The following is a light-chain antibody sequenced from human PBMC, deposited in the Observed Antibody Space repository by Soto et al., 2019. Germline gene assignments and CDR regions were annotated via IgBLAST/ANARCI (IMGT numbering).Light chain of an antibody. CDR3: QQYGSSGT. Sequence: EIVMTQSPATLSVSPGERATLSCRASQSVSSYLAWYQQKLGQAPRLLIYGASNRATGIPDRFSGSGSGTDFTLTISRLEPEDFAVYYCQQYGSSGTFGQGTKVDIK. CDR2: GAS. CDR1: QSVSSY. V-gene: IGKV3-20*01. J-gene: IGKJ1*01.